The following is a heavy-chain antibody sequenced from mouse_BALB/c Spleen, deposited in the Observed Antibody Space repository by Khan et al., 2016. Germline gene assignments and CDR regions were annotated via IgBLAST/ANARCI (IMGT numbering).Heavy chain of an antibody. V-gene: IGHV1-12*01. CDR3: AREGNYFDY. D-gene: IGHD2-14*01. CDR2: IYPGNGDT. J-gene: IGHJ2*01. Sequence: QVQLNQSGAELVKPGASVKMSCKASGYTFTSYNMHWVKQTPGQGLEWIGAIYPGNGDTSYNQKFKGKATLTADKSSSTAYMQLSSLTSEDSAVYYCAREGNYFDYWGQGTTLTVSS. CDR1: GYTFTSYN.